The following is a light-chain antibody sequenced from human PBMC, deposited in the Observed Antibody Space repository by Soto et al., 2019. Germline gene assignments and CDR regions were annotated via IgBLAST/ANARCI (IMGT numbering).Light chain of an antibody. CDR1: QSVSSNS. Sequence: EIVLTQSPGTLSLSPGERATLSCRASQSVSSNSLAWYQQKPGQAPRLLIYGASSRATGIPDRFSGSGSGTDFTLTISRLEPEDFAVYYCQQYGNSPWTFGQGTKVDI. J-gene: IGKJ1*01. CDR2: GAS. V-gene: IGKV3-20*01. CDR3: QQYGNSPWT.